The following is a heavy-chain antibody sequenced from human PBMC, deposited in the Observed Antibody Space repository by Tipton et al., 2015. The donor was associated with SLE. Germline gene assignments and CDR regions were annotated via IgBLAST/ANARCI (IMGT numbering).Heavy chain of an antibody. CDR3: ARDQGRTRYFQH. Sequence: QLVQSGSELKKPGASVKVSCKASGYTFTSYGISWVRQAPGQGLEWMGWISAYNGKTNYAQKLQGRVTMTTDTTTSSAYMELRSLRSDDASVYYCARDQGRTRYFQHWGQGPLVTVSS. J-gene: IGHJ1*01. CDR2: ISAYNGKT. V-gene: IGHV1-18*01. CDR1: GYTFTSYG.